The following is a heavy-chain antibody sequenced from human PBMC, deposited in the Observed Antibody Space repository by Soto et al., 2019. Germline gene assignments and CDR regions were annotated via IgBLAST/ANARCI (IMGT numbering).Heavy chain of an antibody. CDR3: ARDTVDPGLMGYYYYYYMDV. J-gene: IGHJ6*03. CDR1: GYTFTSYG. V-gene: IGHV1-8*02. D-gene: IGHD3-16*01. Sequence: ASVKVSCKASGYTFTSYGISWVRQAPGQGLEWMGWMNPNSGNTGYAQKFQGRVTMTRNTSISTAYMELSSLRSEDTAVYYCARDTVDPGLMGYYYYYYMDVWGKGTTVTVSS. CDR2: MNPNSGNT.